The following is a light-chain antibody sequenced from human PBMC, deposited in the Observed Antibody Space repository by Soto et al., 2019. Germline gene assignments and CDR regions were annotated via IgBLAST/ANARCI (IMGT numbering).Light chain of an antibody. CDR1: QSVSNN. CDR2: HAS. CDR3: QQYSEWPLT. J-gene: IGKJ4*01. V-gene: IGKV3-15*01. Sequence: EIVMTQSPATLSVSPGERATLSCRASQSVSNNLAWYQQKPGQAPRLLIYHASTGATGIPARFSGSWSGTDITLTISSVQAEYFAVYYCQQYSEWPLTFGGGTKVEIK.